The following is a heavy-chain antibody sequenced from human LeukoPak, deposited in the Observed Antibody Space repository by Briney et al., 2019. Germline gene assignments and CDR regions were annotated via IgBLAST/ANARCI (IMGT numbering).Heavy chain of an antibody. CDR1: GFMFSSYE. V-gene: IGHV3-48*03. Sequence: GGSLRLSCAASGFMFSSYEMNWVRQAPGKGLEWVSYIRSRGGTIYYADSVKGRFTISRDNAKNSLYLQMNSLRAEDTAVYYCAGHDWGQGTLVTVSS. CDR2: IRSRGGTI. J-gene: IGHJ4*02. CDR3: AGHD.